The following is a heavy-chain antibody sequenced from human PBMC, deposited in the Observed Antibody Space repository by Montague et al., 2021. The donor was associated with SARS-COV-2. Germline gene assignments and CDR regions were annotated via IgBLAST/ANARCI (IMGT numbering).Heavy chain of an antibody. J-gene: IGHJ4*02. CDR3: ARSRENYNILTGYPYYFDY. CDR1: GGSISRYY. V-gene: IGHV4-59*01. CDR2: IYYSGST. Sequence: SETLSLTCTVSGGSISRYYWNWIRQPPGKGLEWIAYIYYSGSTNYNPSLKNRVTISVDTSKNQFSLKLSSVTAADTAVYYCARSRENYNILTGYPYYFDYWGQGTLVTVSS. D-gene: IGHD3-9*01.